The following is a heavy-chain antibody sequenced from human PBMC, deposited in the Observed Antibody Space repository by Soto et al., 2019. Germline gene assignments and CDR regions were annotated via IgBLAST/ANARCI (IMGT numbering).Heavy chain of an antibody. D-gene: IGHD3-10*01. J-gene: IGHJ4*02. CDR2: ISYDGSKK. CDR1: GFTFSYYG. V-gene: IGHV3-30*18. Sequence: QVQLVESGGGVVQPGRSQRLSCAASGFTFSYYGMHWVRQAPGKGLEWVSLISYDGSKKYYADSVKGRFTISRDNSKNTLYLQMNSLRAEDTAVYYCAQDPRSGSYSKWGQGTLVTVSS. CDR3: AQDPRSGSYSK.